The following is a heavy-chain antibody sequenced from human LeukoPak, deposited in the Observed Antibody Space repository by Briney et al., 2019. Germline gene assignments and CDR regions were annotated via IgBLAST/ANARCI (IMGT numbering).Heavy chain of an antibody. CDR3: ARSVGATTDWFDP. Sequence: GGSLRLSCAASGFTVSFNYMTWVRQAPGKGLEWVAVIWYDGSNKYYGDSVRGRFTISRDNSKNMLYLEMNSLRGEDTAVYYCARSVGATTDWFDPWGQGTQVIVSS. D-gene: IGHD1-26*01. CDR1: GFTVSFNY. J-gene: IGHJ5*02. V-gene: IGHV3-33*08. CDR2: IWYDGSNK.